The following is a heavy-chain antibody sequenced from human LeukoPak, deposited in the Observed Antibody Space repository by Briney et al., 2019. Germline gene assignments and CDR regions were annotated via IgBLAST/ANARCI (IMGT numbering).Heavy chain of an antibody. D-gene: IGHD4-17*01. J-gene: IGHJ4*02. CDR3: AKVLYPTVTLLPCFDY. CDR2: IWYDGSNK. CDR1: GFTFSSYG. V-gene: IGHV3-33*06. Sequence: PGRSLRLSCAASGFTFSSYGMHWVRQAPGKGLEWVAVIWYDGSNKYYADSVKGRFTISRDNSKNTLYLQMNSLRAEDTAVYYCAKVLYPTVTLLPCFDYWGQGTLVTVSS.